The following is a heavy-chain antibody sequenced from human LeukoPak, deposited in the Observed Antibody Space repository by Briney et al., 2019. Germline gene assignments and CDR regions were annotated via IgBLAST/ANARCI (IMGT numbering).Heavy chain of an antibody. CDR3: ALGQGYSSSTPFDY. Sequence: GGALRLSCAASGFTFSSYAMSWARQAPGKGLEGGSAISGSGGSTYYADSVKGRFTISRDNSKNTLYLQMNSLRAEDTAVYYCALGQGYSSSTPFDYWGQGTLVTVSS. CDR2: ISGSGGST. D-gene: IGHD6-6*01. CDR1: GFTFSSYA. J-gene: IGHJ4*02. V-gene: IGHV3-23*01.